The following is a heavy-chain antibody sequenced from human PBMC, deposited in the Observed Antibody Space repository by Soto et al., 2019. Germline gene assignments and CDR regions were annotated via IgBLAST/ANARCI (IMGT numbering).Heavy chain of an antibody. D-gene: IGHD2-15*01. V-gene: IGHV4-39*01. Sequence: SETLSLTCTVSGGSISSSSYYWGWIRQPPGKGLEWIGSIYYSGSTYYNPSLKSRVTISVDTSKNQFSLKLSSVTAADTAVYYCGRQIVVVVAPTGWFDPWGQGTLVTVSS. CDR3: GRQIVVVVAPTGWFDP. J-gene: IGHJ5*02. CDR2: IYYSGST. CDR1: GGSISSSSYY.